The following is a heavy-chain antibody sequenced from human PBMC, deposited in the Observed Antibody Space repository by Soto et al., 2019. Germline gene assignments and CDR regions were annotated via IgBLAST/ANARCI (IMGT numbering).Heavy chain of an antibody. J-gene: IGHJ4*02. Sequence: GGSLRLSCAASGFTFSSYSMNWVRQAPGKGLEWVSSISSSSSYIYYADSVKGRFTISRDNAKNSLYLQMNSLRAEDTAVYYCARVFVFSNSLGIDYWGQGTLVTVSS. D-gene: IGHD3-16*01. CDR1: GFTFSSYS. CDR3: ARVFVFSNSLGIDY. V-gene: IGHV3-21*01. CDR2: ISSSSSYI.